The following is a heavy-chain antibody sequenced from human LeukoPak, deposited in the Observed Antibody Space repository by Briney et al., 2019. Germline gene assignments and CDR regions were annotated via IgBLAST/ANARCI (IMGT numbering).Heavy chain of an antibody. J-gene: IGHJ4*02. CDR3: ASGDSSGLDY. D-gene: IGHD6-19*01. CDR1: GGSISSYY. CDR2: IYTSRST. V-gene: IGHV4-4*07. Sequence: SETLSLTCTASGGSISSYYWSWIRQPAGKGLEWIGRIYTSRSTNYNPSLKSRVTISVDKSKNQFSLKLSSVTAADTAVYYCASGDSSGLDYWGQGTLVTVSS.